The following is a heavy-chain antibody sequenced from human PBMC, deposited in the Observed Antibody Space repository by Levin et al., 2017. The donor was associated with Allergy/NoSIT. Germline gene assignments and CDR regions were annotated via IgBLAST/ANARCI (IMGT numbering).Heavy chain of an antibody. D-gene: IGHD5-18*01. CDR1: GFTFSSYG. CDR3: ARDRYSYGYVFDY. Sequence: PGGSLRLSCAASGFTFSSYGMHWVRQAPGKGLEWVAVIWYDGSNKYYADSVKGRFTISRDNSKNTLYLQMNSLRAEDTAVYYCARDRYSYGYVFDYWGQGTLVTVSS. V-gene: IGHV3-33*01. J-gene: IGHJ4*02. CDR2: IWYDGSNK.